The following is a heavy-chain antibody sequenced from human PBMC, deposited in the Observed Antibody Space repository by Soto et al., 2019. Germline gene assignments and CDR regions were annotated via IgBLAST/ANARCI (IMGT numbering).Heavy chain of an antibody. CDR2: TYYRSKWYN. J-gene: IGHJ6*02. CDR1: GDSVSSNSAA. CDR3: ARYRRGIGLRDYYGMDV. Sequence: QSQTLSLTCAISGDSVSSNSAAWNWIRQSPSRGLEWLGRTYYRSKWYNDYAVSVKSRITINPDTSKNQFSLQLNSVAPEDTAVYYCARYRRGIGLRDYYGMDVWGQGTTVTVSS. D-gene: IGHD3-10*01. V-gene: IGHV6-1*01.